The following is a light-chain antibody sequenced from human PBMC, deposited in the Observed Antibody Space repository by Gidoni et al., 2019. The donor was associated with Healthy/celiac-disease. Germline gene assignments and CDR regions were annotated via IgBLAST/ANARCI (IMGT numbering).Light chain of an antibody. CDR3: QTWGTGMV. V-gene: IGLV4-69*01. CDR2: LNSDGSH. J-gene: IGLJ3*02. Sequence: QLVLTQSPSASASLGAPVKLTCTLSSGHSSYAIAWHQQQPEKGPRYLMKLNSDGSHSKGDGIPDRFSGSSSGAERYLTISSLQSEDEADYYCQTWGTGMVFGGGTKLTVL. CDR1: SGHSSYA.